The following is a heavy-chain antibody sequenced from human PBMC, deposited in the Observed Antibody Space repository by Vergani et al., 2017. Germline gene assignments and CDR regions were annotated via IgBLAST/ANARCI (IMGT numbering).Heavy chain of an antibody. J-gene: IGHJ3*02. CDR2: ISGSGGST. D-gene: IGHD3-10*01. Sequence: EVQLLESGGGLVQPGGSLRLSCAASGFTFSSYAMSWVRQAPGKGLEWVSAISGSGGSTYYADSVKGRFTISRDNSKNTLYLQMNSLGAEDTAVYYCASEWWIGGAFDIWGQGTMVTVSS. V-gene: IGHV3-23*01. CDR1: GFTFSSYA. CDR3: ASEWWIGGAFDI.